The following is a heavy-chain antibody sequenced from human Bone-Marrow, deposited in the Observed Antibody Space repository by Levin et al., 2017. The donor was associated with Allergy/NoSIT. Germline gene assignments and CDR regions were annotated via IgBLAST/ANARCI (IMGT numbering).Heavy chain of an antibody. CDR3: ARDADSRGGNWFDP. J-gene: IGHJ5*02. CDR1: GYTFTGYY. D-gene: IGHD6-13*01. CDR2: INPNTGDT. Sequence: WASVKVSCKASGYTFTGYYMHWVRQAPGQGLEWMGWINPNTGDTKHAQNFQGRVTMTRDTSINTAYMELSRLTSDDTSVYYCARDADSRGGNWFDPWGQGTLVTVSS. V-gene: IGHV1-2*02.